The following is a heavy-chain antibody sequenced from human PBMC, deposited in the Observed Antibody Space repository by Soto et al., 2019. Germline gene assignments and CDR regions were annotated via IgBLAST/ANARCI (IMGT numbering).Heavy chain of an antibody. CDR2: IWYDGSNK. Sequence: QVQLVESGGGVVQPGRSLRLSCAASGFTFSNYGMHWVRQAPGKGLEWVAVIWYDGSNKYYADSVKGRFTISRDNSENALYLQMNRLRGEDTAVYDGARYYEDSSGWYGFDYWGQGTLVTVSS. D-gene: IGHD6-19*01. J-gene: IGHJ4*02. CDR1: GFTFSNYG. CDR3: ARYYEDSSGWYGFDY. V-gene: IGHV3-33*01.